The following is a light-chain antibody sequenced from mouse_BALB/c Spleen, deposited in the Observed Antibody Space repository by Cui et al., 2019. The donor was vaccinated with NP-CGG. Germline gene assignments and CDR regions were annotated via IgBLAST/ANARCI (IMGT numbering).Light chain of an antibody. V-gene: IGLV1*01. CDR1: TGAVTTSNY. Sequence: QAVLTRESELTTSPGETVTLTCRSSTGAVTTSNYANWVQEKPDQLFTGLIGGTNNRAPGVPARFSGSLIGNKAALTITVAQTEDEAIYFCALWYSNHWVFGGGTKLTVL. CDR3: ALWYSNHWV. J-gene: IGLJ1*01. CDR2: GTN.